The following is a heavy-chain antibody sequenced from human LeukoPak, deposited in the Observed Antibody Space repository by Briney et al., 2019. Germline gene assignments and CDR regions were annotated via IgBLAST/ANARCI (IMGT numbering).Heavy chain of an antibody. D-gene: IGHD6-19*01. CDR2: MYSSGST. J-gene: IGHJ4*02. CDR1: GGSISSYY. CDR3: ARGGIPVAGKVFDY. V-gene: IGHV4-59*01. Sequence: SETLSLTGTVSGGSISSYYWSWIRQPPGKGLEWIGYMYSSGSTNYNPSLKSRVTISLDTSKNQFSLKLSSVSAADTAVYYCARGGIPVAGKVFDYWGQGTLVTVSS.